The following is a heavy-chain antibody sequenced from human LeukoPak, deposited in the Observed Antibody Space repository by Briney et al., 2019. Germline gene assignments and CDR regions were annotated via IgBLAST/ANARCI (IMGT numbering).Heavy chain of an antibody. D-gene: IGHD5-18*01. CDR3: APFDTAMVTGMDV. J-gene: IGHJ6*02. CDR2: IIPILGIA. Sequence: SVKVSCKASGGTFSSYAISWVRQAPGQGLEWMGRIIPILGIANYAQKFQGRVTITADKSTSTAYMELSSLRSEDTAVYYCAPFDTAMVTGMDVWGQGTTVTVSS. CDR1: GGTFSSYA. V-gene: IGHV1-69*04.